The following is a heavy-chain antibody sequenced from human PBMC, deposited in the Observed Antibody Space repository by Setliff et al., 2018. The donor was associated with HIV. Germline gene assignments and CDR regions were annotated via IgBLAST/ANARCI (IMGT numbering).Heavy chain of an antibody. J-gene: IGHJ6*02. V-gene: IGHV4-4*07. Sequence: PSETLSLTCSVSGGSISDYYWSWVRQPAGKGLEWIGRIYTGGSPKFNPSLGGRASLSVDKSNNQVSLKRTSVTAADTAIYYCARYPNYMDVWGQGTQVTVSS. CDR2: IYTGGSP. CDR3: ARYPNYMDV. CDR1: GGSISDYY.